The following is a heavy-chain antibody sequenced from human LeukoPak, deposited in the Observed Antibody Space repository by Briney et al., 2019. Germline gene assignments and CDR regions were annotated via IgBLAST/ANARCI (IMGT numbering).Heavy chain of an antibody. V-gene: IGHV3-66*01. J-gene: IGHJ4*02. Sequence: GGSLRLSCAASGFTVSSNYMSWVRQAPGKGLEWVSVIYSGGSTYYADSVKGRFTISRDNSKNTLSLQMNSLRAEDTAVYYCARAHYNWNEPPFDSWGQGTLVTVSS. CDR3: ARAHYNWNEPPFDS. CDR1: GFTVSSNY. D-gene: IGHD1-20*01. CDR2: IYSGGST.